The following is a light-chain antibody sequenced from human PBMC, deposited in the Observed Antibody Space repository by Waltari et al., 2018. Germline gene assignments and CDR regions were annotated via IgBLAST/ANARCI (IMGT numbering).Light chain of an antibody. Sequence: SVLTQPPSASGTPGQTVTIPCSGSSSNIGGNFVYWYQQLPGMAPQLPIHQNNHRPSGVPDRCAGSTSGTSASLAISGLRSDDEAEYYCAAWDDNLTGPLFGGGTKVTVL. J-gene: IGLJ3*02. CDR3: AAWDDNLTGPL. CDR1: SSNIGGNF. V-gene: IGLV1-47*01. CDR2: QNN.